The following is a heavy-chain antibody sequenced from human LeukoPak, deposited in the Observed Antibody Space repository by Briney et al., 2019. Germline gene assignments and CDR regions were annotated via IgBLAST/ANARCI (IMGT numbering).Heavy chain of an antibody. CDR2: IYYSGST. J-gene: IGHJ5*02. D-gene: IGHD2-2*01. CDR1: GGSISSYY. CDR3: ARPVVPAAHGWFDP. Sequence: SETLSLTRTVSGGSISSYYWSWIRQPPGKGLEWIGYIYYSGSTNYNPSLKSRVTISVDTSKNQFSLKLSSVTAADTAVYYCARPVVPAAHGWFDPWGQGTLVTVSS. V-gene: IGHV4-59*01.